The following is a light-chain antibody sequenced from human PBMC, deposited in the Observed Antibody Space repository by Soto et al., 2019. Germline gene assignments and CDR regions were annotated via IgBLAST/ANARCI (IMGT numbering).Light chain of an antibody. V-gene: IGLV2-14*01. CDR1: SSDVGGYNY. CDR3: SSYTSSSTLL. J-gene: IGLJ2*01. Sequence: QSALTQPASVSGSPGQSITISCTGTSSDVGGYNYVSWYQQHPGKAPKVIIYEVSNRPSGVSNRFSGSKSGNTASLTISGLQSEDEADYYCSSYTSSSTLLFGGGTKLTVL. CDR2: EVS.